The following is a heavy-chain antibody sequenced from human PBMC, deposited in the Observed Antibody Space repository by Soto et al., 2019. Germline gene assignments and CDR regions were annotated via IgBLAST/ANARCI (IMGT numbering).Heavy chain of an antibody. D-gene: IGHD2-2*01. CDR1: SGFISLEDSS. CDR2: IYHGGTT. V-gene: IGHV4-30-2*01. CDR3: ARGRTGLFCSRYKCPRDWFDP. Sequence: TLSLNCVICSGFISLEDSSSSWVRQPPGRGLEWIGHIYHGGTTFYNPSLKSRVAISEDRSKNQFSLNLSSVTAADTAVYYCARGRTGLFCSRYKCPRDWFDPRSQRTPVTVS. J-gene: IGHJ5*02.